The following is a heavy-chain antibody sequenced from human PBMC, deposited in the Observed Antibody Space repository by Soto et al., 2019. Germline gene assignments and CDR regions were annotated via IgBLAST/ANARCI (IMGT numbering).Heavy chain of an antibody. CDR1: GFTFSNYW. CDR3: ARHWRSSLYYFDD. J-gene: IGHJ4*02. D-gene: IGHD6-13*01. CDR2: INNDGSSA. Sequence: EVQLVESGGGLVQPGGSLRLSCAASGFTFSNYWMQWVRQAPGKGLVWVSGINNDGSSATYADSVKGLFTIARDNAKNTLYLPMTSLRADYTAVFYWARHWRSSLYYFDDWGQGTLVTVSS. V-gene: IGHV3-74*01.